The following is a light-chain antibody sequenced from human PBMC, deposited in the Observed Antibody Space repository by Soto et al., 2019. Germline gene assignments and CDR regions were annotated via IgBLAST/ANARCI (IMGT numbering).Light chain of an antibody. V-gene: IGKV3-20*01. CDR1: QSVSARY. Sequence: EIVLTQSPGTLSLSPGERVTVSCRASQSVSARYVAWYQRKPGQAPRLLIYGASNRATDIPVRFSASGSGTDFTLTITRLEPEDFAVYICQQYAVSPPTFGLGTKVEFK. CDR2: GAS. J-gene: IGKJ1*01. CDR3: QQYAVSPPT.